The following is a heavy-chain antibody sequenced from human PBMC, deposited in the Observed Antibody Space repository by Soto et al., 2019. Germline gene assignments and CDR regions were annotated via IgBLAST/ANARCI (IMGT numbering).Heavy chain of an antibody. J-gene: IGHJ6*02. CDR2: IKSKTDGGTT. V-gene: IGHV3-15*07. CDR1: GFTFSNAW. Sequence: GGSLRLSCAASGFTFSNAWMNWVRQAPGKGLEWVGRIKSKTDGGTTDYAAPVKGRFTISRDDSKNTLYPQMNSLKTEDTAVYYCTTVGKDCSSTSCFEYYYYYGMDVWGQGDHGHRLL. CDR3: TTVGKDCSSTSCFEYYYYYGMDV. D-gene: IGHD2-2*01.